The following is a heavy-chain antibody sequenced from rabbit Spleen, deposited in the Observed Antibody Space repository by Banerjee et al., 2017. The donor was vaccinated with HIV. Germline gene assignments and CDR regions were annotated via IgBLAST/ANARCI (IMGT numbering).Heavy chain of an antibody. CDR3: WKGGTYGAL. Sequence: QEQLEESGGDLVKPGASLTLTCTVSGFSLSSDSMSWVRQAPGKGLEYIGYITYRGNTYYASWVNGRFTISKTSSTTVTLQMTSLTAADTATYFCWKGGTYGALWGPGTLVTVS. CDR1: GFSLSSDS. CDR2: ITYRGNT. D-gene: IGHD3-1*01. J-gene: IGHJ4*01. V-gene: IGHV1S36*01.